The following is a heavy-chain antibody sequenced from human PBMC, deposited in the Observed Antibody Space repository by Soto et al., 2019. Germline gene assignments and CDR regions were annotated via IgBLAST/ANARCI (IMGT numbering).Heavy chain of an antibody. CDR2: IIPIFGTA. CDR3: ARAEGDTAMVGDYYYGMDV. CDR1: GGTFSSYA. Sequence: ASVKVSCKASGGTFSSYAISWVRQAPGQGLEWMGGIIPIFGTANYAQKFQGRVTITADESTSTAYMELSSLRSEDTAVYYCARAEGDTAMVGDYYYGMDVWGQGTTVTVSS. V-gene: IGHV1-69*13. D-gene: IGHD5-18*01. J-gene: IGHJ6*02.